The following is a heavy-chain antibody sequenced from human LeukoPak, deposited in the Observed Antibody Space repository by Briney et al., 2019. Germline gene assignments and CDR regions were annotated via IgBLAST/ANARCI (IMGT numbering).Heavy chain of an antibody. CDR3: AREGGMNGSGYHFDY. V-gene: IGHV1-2*02. J-gene: IGHJ4*02. CDR2: INPNSGGT. D-gene: IGHD3-10*01. Sequence: ASVKVSCKASGYTFTGYYMHWARQAPGQGLEWMGWINPNSGGTNYAQKFQGRVTMTRDTSISTAYMELSRLRSDDTAVYYCAREGGMNGSGYHFDYWGQGTLVTVSS. CDR1: GYTFTGYY.